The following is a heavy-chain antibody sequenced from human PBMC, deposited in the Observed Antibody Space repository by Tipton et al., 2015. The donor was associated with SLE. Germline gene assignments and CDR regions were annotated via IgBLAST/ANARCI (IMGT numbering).Heavy chain of an antibody. Sequence: SLRLSCAASGFTFSSYSMNWVRQVPGKGLEWVGRIIDGGTTDYAAPVKGRFTISRDDSKNTLYLQMNSLKTEDTAVYYCTTESILAAGGFDYWGQGTLVTVSS. D-gene: IGHD6-13*01. J-gene: IGHJ4*02. CDR2: IIDGGTT. CDR3: TTESILAAGGFDY. CDR1: GFTFSSYS. V-gene: IGHV3-15*01.